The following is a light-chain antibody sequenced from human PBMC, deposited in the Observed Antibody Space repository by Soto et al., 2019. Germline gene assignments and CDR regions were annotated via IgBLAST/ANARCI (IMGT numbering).Light chain of an antibody. CDR3: QQYNNWPLT. CDR2: GAS. V-gene: IGKV3-15*01. J-gene: IGKJ4*01. Sequence: EIVMTQSPATLSVSPGERATLSCRASQSVRGNLAWYQQKPGQAPRLLIYGASTWATGIPARFSGSGSGTEFTLTISSLQSEDFAVYYCQQYNNWPLTFGGGTKVEIK. CDR1: QSVRGN.